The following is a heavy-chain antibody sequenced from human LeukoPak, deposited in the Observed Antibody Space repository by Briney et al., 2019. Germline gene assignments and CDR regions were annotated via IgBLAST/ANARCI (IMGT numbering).Heavy chain of an antibody. CDR2: IYYSGST. V-gene: IGHV4-59*08. CDR1: GGSISSYY. CDR3: ARVGLKVMVYAYDY. Sequence: SETLSLTCTVSGGSISSYYWSWIRQPPGKGLEWIGYIYYSGSTNYNPSLKSRVTISVDTSKNQFSLKLSSVTAADTAVYYCARVGLKVMVYAYDYWGQGTLVTVSS. J-gene: IGHJ4*02. D-gene: IGHD2-8*01.